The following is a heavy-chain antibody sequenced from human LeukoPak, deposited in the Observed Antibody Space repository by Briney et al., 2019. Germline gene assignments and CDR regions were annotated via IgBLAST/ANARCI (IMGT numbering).Heavy chain of an antibody. D-gene: IGHD4-17*01. CDR1: EYTFTSYD. CDR3: ARMLGHTVTYYFDY. CDR2: IYPCDSDT. V-gene: IGHV5-51*01. Sequence: GASVKVSRKASEYTFTSYDIHWLRQATGQGLEWMGIIYPCDSDTRYSPSFQGQVTISADKSISTAYLQWSSLKASDTAMYYCARMLGHTVTYYFDYWGQGTLVTVSS. J-gene: IGHJ4*02.